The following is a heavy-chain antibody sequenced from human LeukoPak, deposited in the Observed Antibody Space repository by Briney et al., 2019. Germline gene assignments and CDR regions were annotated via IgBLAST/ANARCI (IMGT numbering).Heavy chain of an antibody. CDR3: ARALPYYDILTGYQSYYFDY. D-gene: IGHD3-9*01. J-gene: IGHJ4*02. Sequence: GGSLRLSCAASGFTVSSNYMSWVRQAPGKGLEWVSVIYSGGSTYYADSVKGRFTISRDNSKNTLYLQMNSLRAEDTAVYYCARALPYYDILTGYQSYYFDYWGQGTLVTVSS. CDR1: GFTVSSNY. V-gene: IGHV3-53*01. CDR2: IYSGGST.